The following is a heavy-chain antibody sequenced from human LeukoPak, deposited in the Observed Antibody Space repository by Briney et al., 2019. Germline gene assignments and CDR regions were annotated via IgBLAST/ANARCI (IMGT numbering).Heavy chain of an antibody. Sequence: PGGSLRLSCTDSGFTFSSYAMHWVRQSPGKGLEWVAVTSNHGNDGFYADSVKGRFTISRGNSKKTLYLQMDSLRPDDTGVYYCTRDRGAMNDFDYWGQGTLVSGSS. V-gene: IGHV3-30-3*01. CDR3: TRDRGAMNDFDY. CDR2: TSNHGNDG. D-gene: IGHD2-2*01. J-gene: IGHJ4*02. CDR1: GFTFSSYA.